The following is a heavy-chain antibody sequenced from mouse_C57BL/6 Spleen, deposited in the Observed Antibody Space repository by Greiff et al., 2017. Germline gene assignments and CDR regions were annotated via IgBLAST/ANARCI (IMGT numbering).Heavy chain of an antibody. CDR1: GYTFTDYY. J-gene: IGHJ4*01. Sequence: VQLQQSGPVLVKPGASVKMSCKASGYTFTDYYMNWVKQSHGKSLEWIGVINPYNGGTSYNQKFKGKATLTVDKSSSTAYMELNSLTSENSAVYYCAREQLRLYAMDYWGQGTSVTVSS. V-gene: IGHV1-19*01. D-gene: IGHD3-2*02. CDR2: INPYNGGT. CDR3: AREQLRLYAMDY.